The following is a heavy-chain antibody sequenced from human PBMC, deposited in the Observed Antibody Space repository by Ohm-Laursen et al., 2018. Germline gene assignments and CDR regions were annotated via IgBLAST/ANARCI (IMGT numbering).Heavy chain of an antibody. CDR2: IYYSGST. Sequence: TLSLTCTVSGYSISSGGYYWSWIRQHPGKGLEWIGYIYYSGSTYYNPSLKSRVTISVDTSKNQFSLKLSSVTAADTAVYYCARVIAAAATSYFDYWGQGTLVTVSS. CDR3: ARVIAAAATSYFDY. CDR1: GYSISSGGYY. J-gene: IGHJ4*02. D-gene: IGHD6-13*01. V-gene: IGHV4-31*03.